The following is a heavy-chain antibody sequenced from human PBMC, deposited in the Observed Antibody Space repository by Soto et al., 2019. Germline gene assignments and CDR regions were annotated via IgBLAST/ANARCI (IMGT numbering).Heavy chain of an antibody. CDR3: ARASGESYPGSRVFVS. D-gene: IGHD3-10*01. CDR1: GFAFSNNA. V-gene: IGHV3-23*01. Sequence: GGSLRLSCAASGFAFSNNAMSWVRQAPGKGLELVSIVTNTGGDKLYADSVKGRFIISRDNSKSTLYLQMNSLRAEDSAIYYCARASGESYPGSRVFVSWGQGTRVTVSS. CDR2: VTNTGGDK. J-gene: IGHJ4*02.